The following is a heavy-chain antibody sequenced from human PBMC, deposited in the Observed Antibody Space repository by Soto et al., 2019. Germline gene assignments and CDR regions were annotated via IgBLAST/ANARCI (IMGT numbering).Heavy chain of an antibody. V-gene: IGHV4-30-4*01. CDR3: ARDTDSNFDY. Sequence: SETLSLTCTVSGGSISSGDYYWSWIRQPPGKGLEWIGYIYYSGSTYYNPSLKSRVTMSVDTSKNQFSLKLSSVTAADTAVYYCARDTDSNFDYWGQGTLVTVSS. CDR2: IYYSGST. D-gene: IGHD4-4*01. CDR1: GGSISSGDYY. J-gene: IGHJ4*02.